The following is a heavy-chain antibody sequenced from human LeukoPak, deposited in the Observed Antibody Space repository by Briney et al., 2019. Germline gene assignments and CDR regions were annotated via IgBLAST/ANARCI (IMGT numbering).Heavy chain of an antibody. CDR1: GFTFSSYW. CDR2: IKQDGSEK. J-gene: IGHJ6*03. Sequence: PGGSLRLSCAASGFTFSSYWMSWARQAPGKGLEWVANIKQDGSEKNYVDSVKGRFTISRDNAKNSLYLQMNSLRAEDTAVYFCARRSGSYSGRYYYYMDVWGKGTTVTISS. D-gene: IGHD3-10*01. V-gene: IGHV3-7*01. CDR3: ARRSGSYSGRYYYYMDV.